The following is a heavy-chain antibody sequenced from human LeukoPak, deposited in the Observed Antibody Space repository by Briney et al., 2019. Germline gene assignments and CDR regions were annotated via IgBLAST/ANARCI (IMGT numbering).Heavy chain of an antibody. CDR2: IYSGGST. CDR3: ARGLGYYDSTGYYGGAFDI. V-gene: IGHV3-66*01. CDR1: GFTVSSNY. J-gene: IGHJ3*02. D-gene: IGHD3-22*01. Sequence: GGPLRLSCAASGFTVSSNYMSWVRQAPGKGLEWVSIIYSGGSTHYADSVKGRFTISRDNSKNKLYLQMNSLRAEDTAVYYCARGLGYYDSTGYYGGAFDIWGQGTMVTVSS.